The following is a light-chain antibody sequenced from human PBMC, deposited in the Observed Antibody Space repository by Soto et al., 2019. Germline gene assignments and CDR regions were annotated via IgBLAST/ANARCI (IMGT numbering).Light chain of an antibody. V-gene: IGLV2-14*01. CDR2: EVS. J-gene: IGLJ3*02. CDR1: SSDVGGYNY. CDR3: SSYTSSSLWV. Sequence: QSALTQPASVSGSPGQSITISCTGTSSDVGGYNYVSWYQQHPGKAPKLMIYEVSNRPSGVSNRFSGSKSGNTAPLTISGLQAEDEADYYCSSYTSSSLWVFGGGTKLTVL.